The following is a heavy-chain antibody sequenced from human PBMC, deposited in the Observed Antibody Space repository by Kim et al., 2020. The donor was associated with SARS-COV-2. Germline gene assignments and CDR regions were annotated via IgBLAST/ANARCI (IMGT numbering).Heavy chain of an antibody. CDR3: ARTSWGSGSSLQYYYYYYGMDV. D-gene: IGHD3-10*01. V-gene: IGHV1-69*13. CDR2: IIPIFGTA. Sequence: SVKVSCKASGGTFSSYAISWVRQAPVQGLEWMGGIIPIFGTANYAQKFQGRVTITADESTSTAYMELSSLRSEDTAVYYCARTSWGSGSSLQYYYYYYGMDVWGQGTTVTVSS. CDR1: GGTFSSYA. J-gene: IGHJ6*02.